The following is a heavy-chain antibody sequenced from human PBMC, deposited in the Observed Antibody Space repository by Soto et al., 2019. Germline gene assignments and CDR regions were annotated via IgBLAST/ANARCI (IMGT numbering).Heavy chain of an antibody. CDR3: ARVSSSWYFDY. CDR2: IYHSGST. D-gene: IGHD6-13*01. J-gene: IGHJ4*02. Sequence: QVQLQESGPGLVKPSGNLSLTCAVSSGSISSSNWWRWVRQPPGKGLEWIGEIYHSGSTNYNPSLKSRVPISVDKSKNQFSLKLSSVTAADTAVYYCARVSSSWYFDYWGQGTLVTVSS. V-gene: IGHV4-4*02. CDR1: SGSISSSNW.